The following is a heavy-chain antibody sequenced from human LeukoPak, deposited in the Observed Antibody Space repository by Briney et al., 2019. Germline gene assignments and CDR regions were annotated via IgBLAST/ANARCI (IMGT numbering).Heavy chain of an antibody. CDR3: AKRRSGYSAFDY. Sequence: PGGPLRLSCAASGFTFSTYGMSWVRQPPGKGLEWVSDVSGSGGTIYHADSVKGRFTISRDNSKNTLFLQMNSLRAEDTAIYYCAKRRSGYSAFDYWGQGVLVTVSS. V-gene: IGHV3-23*01. CDR2: VSGSGGTI. CDR1: GFTFSTYG. J-gene: IGHJ4*02. D-gene: IGHD3-22*01.